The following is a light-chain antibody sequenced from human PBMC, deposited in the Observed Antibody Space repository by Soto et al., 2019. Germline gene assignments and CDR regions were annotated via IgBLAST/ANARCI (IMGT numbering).Light chain of an antibody. Sequence: EIVLTQSPATLSLSPGERATISCRASQSVSSYLAWYQQKPGQAPRLLIYDASNRATGIPARFSGSGSGTDFTLTISSLEPEDSAVYYCQQRHMWPITFGQGTRLEIK. CDR1: QSVSSY. CDR3: QQRHMWPIT. CDR2: DAS. J-gene: IGKJ5*01. V-gene: IGKV3-11*01.